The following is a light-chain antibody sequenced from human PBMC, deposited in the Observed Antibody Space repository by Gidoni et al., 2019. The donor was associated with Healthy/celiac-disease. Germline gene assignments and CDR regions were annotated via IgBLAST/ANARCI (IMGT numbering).Light chain of an antibody. CDR3: QQRSNWPT. Sequence: ELVLTQSPATLSLSPGERATLSCRASQRVSSYLAWYQQKPGQAPRLLIYDASNRATGIPARSSGSGSGTDFTLTISSLEPEDFAVYYCQQRSNWPTFGQGTRLEIK. V-gene: IGKV3-11*01. J-gene: IGKJ5*01. CDR1: QRVSSY. CDR2: DAS.